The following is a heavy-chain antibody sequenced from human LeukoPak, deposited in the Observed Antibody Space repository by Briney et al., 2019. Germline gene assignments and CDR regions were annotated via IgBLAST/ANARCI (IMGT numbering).Heavy chain of an antibody. V-gene: IGHV4-31*03. CDR3: ARGFTMIVALDAFDI. CDR1: GGSISSGGYY. Sequence: SETLSLTCTVSGGSISSGGYYWSWIRQHLGKGLEWIGYIYYSGSTYYNPSLKSRVTISVDTSKNQFSLKLSSVTAADTAVYYCARGFTMIVALDAFDIWGQGTMVTVSS. CDR2: IYYSGST. J-gene: IGHJ3*02. D-gene: IGHD3-22*01.